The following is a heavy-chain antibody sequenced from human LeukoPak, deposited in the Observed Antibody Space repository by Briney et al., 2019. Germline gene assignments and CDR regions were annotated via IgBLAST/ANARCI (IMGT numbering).Heavy chain of an antibody. J-gene: IGHJ6*03. V-gene: IGHV3-53*01. CDR3: ARAHENTAMVNGDYYYYYYMDV. D-gene: IGHD5-18*01. CDR1: GFTVSSNY. CDR2: IYSGGST. Sequence: GGSLRLSCAASGFTVSSNYMSWVRQAPGKGLEWVSVIYSGGSTYYADSVKGRFTISRDNSKNTLYLQMNSLRAEDTAVYYCARAHENTAMVNGDYYYYYYMDVWGKGTTVTVSS.